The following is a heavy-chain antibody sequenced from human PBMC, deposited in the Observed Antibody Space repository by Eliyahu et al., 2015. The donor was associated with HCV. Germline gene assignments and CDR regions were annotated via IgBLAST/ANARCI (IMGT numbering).Heavy chain of an antibody. D-gene: IGHD2-15*01. CDR3: ARATYCSGGSCLPSGWFDP. CDR1: GGSFSGYY. CDR2: INHSGST. V-gene: IGHV4-34*01. Sequence: QVQLQQWGAGLLKPSETLSLTCAVYGGSFSGYYWSWIRQPPGKGLEWIGEINHSGSTNYNPSLKSRVTISVDTSKNQFSLKLSSVTAADTAVYYCARATYCSGGSCLPSGWFDPWGQGTLVTVSS. J-gene: IGHJ5*02.